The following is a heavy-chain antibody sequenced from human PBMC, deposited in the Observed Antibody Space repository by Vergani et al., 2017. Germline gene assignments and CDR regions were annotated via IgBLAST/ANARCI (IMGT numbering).Heavy chain of an antibody. Sequence: QVQLVETGGGVVQPGGSLRLYCATSGFSFNTYGAHWVRQAPGKGLEWVAFIGYDGRIKYNVDSVKGRFTISRDTSKKTLSLQMRSLRADDTAVYYCARDFGSGSYYTFDPWGQGTLVTVSS. CDR2: IGYDGRIK. CDR3: ARDFGSGSYYTFDP. J-gene: IGHJ5*02. CDR1: GFSFNTYG. V-gene: IGHV3-30*02. D-gene: IGHD3-10*01.